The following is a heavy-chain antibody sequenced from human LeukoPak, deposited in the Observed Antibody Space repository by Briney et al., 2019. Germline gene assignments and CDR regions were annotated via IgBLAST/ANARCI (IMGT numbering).Heavy chain of an antibody. CDR1: GFTVSSNE. CDR3: ARDYTYYFDY. V-gene: IGHV3-38-3*01. Sequence: GGSLRLSCAASGFTVSSNEMSWVRQAPGKGLEWVSSISGGSTYYADSRKGRFTISRDNSKNTLHLQMNSLRAEDTAVYYCARDYTYYFDYWGQGTLVTVSS. D-gene: IGHD4-11*01. J-gene: IGHJ4*02. CDR2: ISGGST.